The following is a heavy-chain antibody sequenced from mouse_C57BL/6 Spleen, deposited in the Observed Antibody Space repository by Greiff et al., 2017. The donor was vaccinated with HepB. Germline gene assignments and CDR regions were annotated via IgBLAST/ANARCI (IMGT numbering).Heavy chain of an antibody. V-gene: IGHV1-5*01. D-gene: IGHD1-1*01. J-gene: IGHJ2*01. CDR2: IYPGNSDT. CDR1: GYTFTSYW. CDR3: THYYGSSYGYFDY. Sequence: EVQLQQSGTVLARPGASVKMSCKTSGYTFTSYWMHWVKQRPGQGLEWIGAIYPGNSDTSYNQKFKGKAKLTAVTSASTAYIELSSLTNEDSAVYYWTHYYGSSYGYFDYWGQGTTLTVSS.